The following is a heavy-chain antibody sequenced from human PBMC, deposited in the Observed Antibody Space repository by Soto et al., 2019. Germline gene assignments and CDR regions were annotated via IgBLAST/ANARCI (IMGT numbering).Heavy chain of an antibody. Sequence: SETVSLTCTVSGGSVSSGSYYWSWIRQPPGKGLEWIGYIYYSGSTNYNPSLKSRVTISVDTSKNQFSLKLSSVTAADTAVYYCARLGLDYYYYGMDVWGQGTTVTVSS. J-gene: IGHJ6*02. CDR1: GGSVSSGSYY. CDR2: IYYSGST. CDR3: ARLGLDYYYYGMDV. V-gene: IGHV4-61*01.